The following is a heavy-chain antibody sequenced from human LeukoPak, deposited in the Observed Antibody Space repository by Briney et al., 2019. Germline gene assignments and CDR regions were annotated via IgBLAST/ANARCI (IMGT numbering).Heavy chain of an antibody. J-gene: IGHJ3*02. CDR2: IYYTGTT. Sequence: SETLSLTCTASGGCISTSSKYWGWLRQPPARGREGIGSIYYTGTTYYNLALRSRLTISVNTSKNQFSLNLTSVTAADTAIYYCARHVRRLNDAFDIWGQGTMVTVSS. D-gene: IGHD6-25*01. CDR1: GGCISTSSKY. V-gene: IGHV4-39*01. CDR3: ARHVRRLNDAFDI.